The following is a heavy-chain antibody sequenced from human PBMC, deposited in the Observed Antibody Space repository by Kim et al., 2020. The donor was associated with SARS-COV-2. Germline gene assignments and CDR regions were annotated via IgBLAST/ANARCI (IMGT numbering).Heavy chain of an antibody. D-gene: IGHD2-2*01. V-gene: IGHV3-23*01. Sequence: VRGRFTNTRDNSKNTLDLQMNSRRAEDTAVYYCAKIADCSSTSCYHYFDYWGQGTLVTVSS. J-gene: IGHJ4*02. CDR3: AKIADCSSTSCYHYFDY.